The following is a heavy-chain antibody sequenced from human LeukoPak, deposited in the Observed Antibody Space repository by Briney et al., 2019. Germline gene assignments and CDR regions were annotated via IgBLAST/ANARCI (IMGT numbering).Heavy chain of an antibody. Sequence: KSSETLSLTCTVSGGSISSYYWSWIRQPPGKGLEWIGYIYYSGSTNYNPSLKSRVTISVDTSKNQFSLKLSSVIAADTAVYYCARGRYGGYTFDYWGQGTLVTVSS. CDR3: ARGRYGGYTFDY. CDR2: IYYSGST. CDR1: GGSISSYY. J-gene: IGHJ4*02. D-gene: IGHD5-12*01. V-gene: IGHV4-59*01.